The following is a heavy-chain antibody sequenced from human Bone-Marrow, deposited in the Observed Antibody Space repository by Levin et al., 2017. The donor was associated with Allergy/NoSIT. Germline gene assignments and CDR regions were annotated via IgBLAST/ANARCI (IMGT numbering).Heavy chain of an antibody. CDR2: IRSKPNSHAT. CDR3: TRPDVDSSSSNFDY. Sequence: GGSLRLSCAASGFTFSGSAMHWVRQASGKGLEWVGRIRSKPNSHATAYAASVKGRFSISRDDSKNTVFLQMNSLKTEDTAVYYCTRPDVDSSSSNFDYWGQGTLVTVSS. CDR1: GFTFSGSA. V-gene: IGHV3-73*01. D-gene: IGHD6-13*01. J-gene: IGHJ4*02.